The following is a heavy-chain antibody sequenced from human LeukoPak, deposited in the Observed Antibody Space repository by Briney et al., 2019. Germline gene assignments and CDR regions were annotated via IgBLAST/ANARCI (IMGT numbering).Heavy chain of an antibody. CDR2: ISWDGGST. D-gene: IGHD6-13*01. CDR3: AKGGAAAGNYYMDV. Sequence: GGSLRLSCAASGFTFDDYAMHWVRQAPGKGLEWVSLISWDGGSTYYADSVKGRFTISRDNSKNSLYLQMNRLRAEDTALYYCAKGGAAAGNYYMDVWGKGTTVTVSS. V-gene: IGHV3-43D*03. CDR1: GFTFDDYA. J-gene: IGHJ6*03.